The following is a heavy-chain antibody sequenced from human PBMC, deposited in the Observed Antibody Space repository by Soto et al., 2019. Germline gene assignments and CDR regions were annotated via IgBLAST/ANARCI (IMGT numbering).Heavy chain of an antibody. V-gene: IGHV3-23*01. Sequence: PGGSLRLSCAASGFTFSGYAMSWVRQAPGKGLEWVSAISGSGGSTYYADSVKGRFTISRDNSKNTLYLQMNSLRAEDTAVYYCASLPYYDSRGDAFDIWGQGTMVTVSS. D-gene: IGHD3-22*01. CDR3: ASLPYYDSRGDAFDI. J-gene: IGHJ3*02. CDR2: ISGSGGST. CDR1: GFTFSGYA.